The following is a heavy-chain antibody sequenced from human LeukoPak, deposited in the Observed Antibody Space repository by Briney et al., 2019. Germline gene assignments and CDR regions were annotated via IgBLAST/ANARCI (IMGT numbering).Heavy chain of an antibody. J-gene: IGHJ4*02. Sequence: PGGSLRLSCAASGFTFSSFWMTWVRQAPGKGLEWMANIKKDRSEKYYVDSLKGRFTISRDNAKNSLYLQVSSLRVEDTALYYCARSGMAVAATPWDWGQGTLVTVSS. CDR2: IKKDRSEK. V-gene: IGHV3-7*05. CDR1: GFTFSSFW. D-gene: IGHD6-19*01. CDR3: ARSGMAVAATPWD.